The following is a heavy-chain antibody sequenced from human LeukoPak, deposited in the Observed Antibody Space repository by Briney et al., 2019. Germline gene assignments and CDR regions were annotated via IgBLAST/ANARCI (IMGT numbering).Heavy chain of an antibody. CDR1: GFTFSDYA. CDR2: ISYDGTNK. J-gene: IGHJ6*02. Sequence: GGSLRLSCAASGFTFSDYAMHWVRQAPGKGLEWVAVISYDGTNKYYADSVKGRFTISRDNSKNTLDLQVNSLRVEDTAVFYCARDTYGMDVWGQGTTVTVS. CDR3: ARDTYGMDV. V-gene: IGHV3-30-3*01.